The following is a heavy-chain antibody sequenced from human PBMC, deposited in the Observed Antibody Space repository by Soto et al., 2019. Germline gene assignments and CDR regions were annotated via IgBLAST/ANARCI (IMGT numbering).Heavy chain of an antibody. CDR1: GGSISSYY. Sequence: SETLSLTCTVSGGSISSYYWSWIRQPPGKGLEWIGYIYYSGSTNYNPSLKSRVTISVDTSKNQFSLKLSSVTAADTAVYYCARIDIVATISSVYYYGMDVWGQGTTVTVSS. J-gene: IGHJ6*02. CDR3: ARIDIVATISSVYYYGMDV. D-gene: IGHD5-12*01. V-gene: IGHV4-59*01. CDR2: IYYSGST.